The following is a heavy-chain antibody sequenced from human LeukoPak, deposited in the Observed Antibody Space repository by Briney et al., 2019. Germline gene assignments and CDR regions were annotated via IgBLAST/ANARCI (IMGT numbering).Heavy chain of an antibody. D-gene: IGHD3-22*01. CDR1: GFTFSSYS. Sequence: GGSLRLSCAASGFTFSSYSMNWVRQAPGKGLEWVSSISSSSSYIYYADSVKGRFTISRDNAKNSLYLQMNSLRAEDTAVYYCARASSGYYQNAFDIWGQGTMVTVSS. V-gene: IGHV3-21*01. CDR2: ISSSSSYI. J-gene: IGHJ3*02. CDR3: ARASSGYYQNAFDI.